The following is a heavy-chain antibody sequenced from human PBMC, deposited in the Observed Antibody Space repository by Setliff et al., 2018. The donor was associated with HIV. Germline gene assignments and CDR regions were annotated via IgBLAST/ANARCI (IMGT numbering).Heavy chain of an antibody. V-gene: IGHV3-72*01. CDR3: AKSFASGPTNWNIDV. CDR1: GFTLSDYY. CDR2: TRNKANGYIT. J-gene: IGHJ6*03. Sequence: GGSLRLSCAVSGFTLSDYYMDWVRQAPGKGLEWVGRTRNKANGYITEYGASVQGRFTISRDNSKDSLSLQMNNLKAEDTAIYYCAKSFASGPTNWNIDVWGKGTTVTVSS. D-gene: IGHD1-20*01.